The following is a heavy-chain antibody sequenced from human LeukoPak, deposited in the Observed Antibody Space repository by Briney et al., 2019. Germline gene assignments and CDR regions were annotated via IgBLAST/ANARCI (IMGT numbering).Heavy chain of an antibody. D-gene: IGHD5-12*01. J-gene: IGHJ6*02. CDR3: ARANTYDSNYYYYGMGV. Sequence: GGSLRLSCAASGFTFSSYGMHWVRQAPGKGLEWVAVIWYDGSNKYYADSVKGRFTISRDNSKNTLYLQMNSLRAEDTAVYYCARANTYDSNYYYYGMGVWGQGTTVTVSS. V-gene: IGHV3-33*01. CDR2: IWYDGSNK. CDR1: GFTFSSYG.